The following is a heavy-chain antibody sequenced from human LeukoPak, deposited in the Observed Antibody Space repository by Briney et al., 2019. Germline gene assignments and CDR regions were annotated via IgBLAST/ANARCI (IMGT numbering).Heavy chain of an antibody. CDR3: ARVVGYCSSTSCYLDY. Sequence: QPGGSLRLSCAASGFTFSSYAMHWVRQAPGKGLEWVAVISYDGSNKYYADSVKGRFTISRDNSKNTLYPQMNSLRAEDTAVYYCARVVGYCSSTSCYLDYWGQGTLVTVSS. J-gene: IGHJ4*02. D-gene: IGHD2-2*01. CDR1: GFTFSSYA. V-gene: IGHV3-30-3*01. CDR2: ISYDGSNK.